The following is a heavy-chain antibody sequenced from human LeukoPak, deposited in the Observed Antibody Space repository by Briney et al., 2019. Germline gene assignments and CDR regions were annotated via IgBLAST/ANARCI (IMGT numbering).Heavy chain of an antibody. Sequence: KPGGSLRLSCAASGFTFSSYAMSWVRQAPGKGLEWVSAISGSGGSTYYADSVKGRFTISRENAKNSLYLQMNSLRVGDTAVYYCVRSSPGWAFDIWGQGTMVTVSS. D-gene: IGHD6-19*01. CDR3: VRSSPGWAFDI. J-gene: IGHJ3*02. V-gene: IGHV3-23*01. CDR1: GFTFSSYA. CDR2: ISGSGGST.